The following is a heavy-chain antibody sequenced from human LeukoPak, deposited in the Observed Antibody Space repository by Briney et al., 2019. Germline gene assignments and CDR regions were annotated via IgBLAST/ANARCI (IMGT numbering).Heavy chain of an antibody. CDR2: ISYDGSNK. J-gene: IGHJ4*02. V-gene: IGHV3-30-3*01. CDR3: ARGEGGYSYGLFDY. Sequence: PGGSLRLSCVASGFTFSSYAMHWVRQAPGKGLEWVAVISYDGSNKYYTDSVKGRFTISRDNSKNTLYLQMNSLRAEDTAVYYCARGEGGYSYGLFDYWGQGTLVTVSS. D-gene: IGHD5-18*01. CDR1: GFTFSSYA.